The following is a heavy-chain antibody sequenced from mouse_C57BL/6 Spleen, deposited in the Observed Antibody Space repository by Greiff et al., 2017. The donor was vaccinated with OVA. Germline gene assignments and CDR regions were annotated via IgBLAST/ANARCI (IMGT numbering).Heavy chain of an antibody. CDR2: ISYDGSN. CDR1: GYSITSGYY. Sequence: EVKLQESGPGLVKPSQSLSLTCSVTGYSITSGYYWNWIRQFPGNKLEWMGYISYDGSNNYNPSLKNRIAITRDTSKNQFFLKLNSVTTEDTATYYCARGWDFDYWGQGTTLTVSS. CDR3: ARGWDFDY. V-gene: IGHV3-6*01. J-gene: IGHJ2*01. D-gene: IGHD3-3*01.